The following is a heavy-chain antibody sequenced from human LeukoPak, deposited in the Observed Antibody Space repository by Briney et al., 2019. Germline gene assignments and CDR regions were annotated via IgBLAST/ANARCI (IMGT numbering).Heavy chain of an antibody. D-gene: IGHD3-10*01. J-gene: IGHJ6*03. CDR2: LTGSGGNT. Sequence: GGSLRLSCAASGFTFSSYAMSWVRQAPGKGLEWVSGLTGSGGNTYYAGSVKGRFTISRDNSKNTLSLQMNSLRAEDAAVYYCVKFRGIQHYNYHMDVWGKGTTVTVSS. CDR1: GFTFSSYA. V-gene: IGHV3-23*01. CDR3: VKFRGIQHYNYHMDV.